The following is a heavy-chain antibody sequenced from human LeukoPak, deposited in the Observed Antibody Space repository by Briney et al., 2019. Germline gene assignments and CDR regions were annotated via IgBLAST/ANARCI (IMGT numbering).Heavy chain of an antibody. CDR1: GGSFSGYY. CDR3: ARGSNWNTARDI. J-gene: IGHJ3*02. V-gene: IGHV4-34*01. CDR2: INHSGST. D-gene: IGHD1/OR15-1a*01. Sequence: SETLSLTCAVYGGSFSGYYWSWIRHPPGKGLEWIGEINHSGSTNYNPSLKSRVTISVDTSKNQFSLKLSSVTAADTAVYYCARGSNWNTARDIWGQGTMVTVSS.